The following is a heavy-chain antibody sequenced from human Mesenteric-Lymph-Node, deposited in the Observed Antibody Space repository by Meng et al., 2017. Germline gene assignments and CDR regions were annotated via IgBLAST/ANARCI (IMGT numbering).Heavy chain of an antibody. CDR2: ISGSGGST. D-gene: IGHD3-10*01. Sequence: GESLKISRAASGFTFSSYAMSRVRQAPGKGLEWVSAISGSGGSTYYADSLKGRFTISRDNSKNTQYLQMKSLRAEDTAVYYCAKSDNSGSYYRHYYFDHWGQGTLVTVSS. CDR1: GFTFSSYA. CDR3: AKSDNSGSYYRHYYFDH. J-gene: IGHJ4*02. V-gene: IGHV3-23*01.